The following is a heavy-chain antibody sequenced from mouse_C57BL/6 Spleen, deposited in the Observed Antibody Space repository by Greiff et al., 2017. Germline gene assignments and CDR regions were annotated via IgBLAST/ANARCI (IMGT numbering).Heavy chain of an antibody. CDR1: GYTFTSYW. Sequence: QVQLHHPFSYLLKPGASVKLSCKASGYTFTSYWMHWVKQRPGQGLEWIGMIHPNSGSTNYNEKFKSKATLTVDKSSSTAYMQLSSLTSEDSAVYYCAREGDYYFDYWGQGTTLTVSS. CDR2: IHPNSGST. J-gene: IGHJ2*01. V-gene: IGHV1-64*01. CDR3: AREGDYYFDY.